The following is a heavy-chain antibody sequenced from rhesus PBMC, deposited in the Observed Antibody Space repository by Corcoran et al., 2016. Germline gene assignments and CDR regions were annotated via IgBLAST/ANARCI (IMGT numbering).Heavy chain of an antibody. D-gene: IGHD5-36*01. Sequence: QVHLQESGPGLVKPSETLSLTCTVPGVSICINWWSCVLQPPGKGLEWIGEINGNSGSTNYNPSLKSRVTISKDASKNQFSLKLSSVTAADTAVYYCARDGRYSYGYWGQGVLVTVSS. CDR3: ARDGRYSYGY. CDR1: GVSICINW. V-gene: IGHV4-80*01. CDR2: INGNSGST. J-gene: IGHJ4*01.